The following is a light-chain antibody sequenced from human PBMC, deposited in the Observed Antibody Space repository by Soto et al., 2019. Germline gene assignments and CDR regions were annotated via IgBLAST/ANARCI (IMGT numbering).Light chain of an antibody. CDR3: LQYYNYPPT. CDR2: AAS. CDR1: QGIRND. J-gene: IGKJ2*01. Sequence: AIQMTQSPSSLSASVGERVTITCRASQGIRNDLGWYQQKPGKAPKLLIYAASSLQSGGPSRFSGSGSGTDFTLTISSLQPEDFATYYCLQYYNYPPTFGQGTKLEIK. V-gene: IGKV1-6*01.